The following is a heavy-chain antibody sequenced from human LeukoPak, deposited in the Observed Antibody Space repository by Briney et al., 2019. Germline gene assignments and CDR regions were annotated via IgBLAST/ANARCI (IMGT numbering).Heavy chain of an antibody. CDR2: INHSGST. V-gene: IGHV4-34*01. Sequence: PSETLSLTCAVYGGSFSGYYWSWIRQPPGKGLEWIGEINHSGSTNYNPSLKSRVTISVDTSENQFSLKLSSVTAADTAVYYCARDDRGSGWYKYYFDYWGQGTLVTVSS. D-gene: IGHD6-19*01. CDR3: ARDDRGSGWYKYYFDY. CDR1: GGSFSGYY. J-gene: IGHJ4*02.